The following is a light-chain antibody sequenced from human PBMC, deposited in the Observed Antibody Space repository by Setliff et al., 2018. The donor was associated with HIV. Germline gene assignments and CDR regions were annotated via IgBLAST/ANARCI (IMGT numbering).Light chain of an antibody. CDR1: SSDVGGYNY. V-gene: IGLV2-14*01. CDR3: SSYAITNTLP. Sequence: QSALTQPASVSGSPGQSITISCTGTSSDVGGYNYVSWYQQHPGKAPKLIIYEVRNRPSGVSSRFSGSKSGNTVSLTISGLQTEDEADYYCSSYAITNTLPFGTGTKVTVL. J-gene: IGLJ1*01. CDR2: EVR.